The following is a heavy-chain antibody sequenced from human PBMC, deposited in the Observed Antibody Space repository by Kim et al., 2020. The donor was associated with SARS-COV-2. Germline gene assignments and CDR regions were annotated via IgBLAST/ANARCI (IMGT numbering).Heavy chain of an antibody. Sequence: GGSLRLSCAASGFTFSRYWMSWVRQAPGKGLEWVANMKQDGSEKYYVDSVKGRFTISRDNAKKTLYLQMHSLRAEDTAVYYCARGDYGDYASIGDYWGQG. CDR2: MKQDGSEK. CDR1: GFTFSRYW. D-gene: IGHD4-17*01. J-gene: IGHJ4*02. V-gene: IGHV3-7*04. CDR3: ARGDYGDYASIGDY.